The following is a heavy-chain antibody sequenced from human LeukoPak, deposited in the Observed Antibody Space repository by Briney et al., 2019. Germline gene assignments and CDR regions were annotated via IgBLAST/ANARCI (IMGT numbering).Heavy chain of an antibody. D-gene: IGHD3-3*01. CDR3: ARERNDYYFDY. CDR2: ITGDNKYI. CDR1: GFTFITYT. J-gene: IGHJ4*02. Sequence: PGGSLRLSCAASGFTFITYTMNWVRQSPGKGLEWVSSITGDNKYIYYVDSVKGRFSISRDTAKNSLYLQMDSLRPEDTAVYYCARERNDYYFDYWGQGTLVTVYS. V-gene: IGHV3-21*01.